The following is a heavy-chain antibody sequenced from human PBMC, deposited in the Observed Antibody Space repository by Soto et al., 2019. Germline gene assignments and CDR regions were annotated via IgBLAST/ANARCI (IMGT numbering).Heavy chain of an antibody. CDR3: AKIVGAAIFIIDY. Sequence: GGSLRLSCVVSGFTFISYAMNWVRQAPGQGLEWVSAISRSGGTTFYADSVKGRFTISRDNSKNTLYLQMNGLRADDTALYYCAKIVGAAIFIIDYWGQGTLVTVSS. J-gene: IGHJ4*02. D-gene: IGHD3-16*01. V-gene: IGHV3-23*01. CDR1: GFTFISYA. CDR2: ISRSGGTT.